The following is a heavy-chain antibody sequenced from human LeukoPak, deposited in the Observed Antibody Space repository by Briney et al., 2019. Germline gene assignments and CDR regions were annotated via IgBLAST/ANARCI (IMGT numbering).Heavy chain of an antibody. Sequence: GGSLRLSCAASGFTFSSYGMHWVRQAPGKGLEWVAFIRYDGSNKYYADSVKGRFTISRDNSKNTLYLQMNSLRAEDTAVYYCAKVHGWSYGSGSYYDDYWGQGTLVTVSS. J-gene: IGHJ4*02. V-gene: IGHV3-30*02. D-gene: IGHD3-10*01. CDR1: GFTFSSYG. CDR2: IRYDGSNK. CDR3: AKVHGWSYGSGSYYDDY.